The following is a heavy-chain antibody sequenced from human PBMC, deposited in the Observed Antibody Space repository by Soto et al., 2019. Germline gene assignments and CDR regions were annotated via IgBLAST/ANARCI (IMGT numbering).Heavy chain of an antibody. CDR3: AKTYGDYTDYFDY. CDR2: IYSGGST. V-gene: IGHV3-66*01. J-gene: IGHJ4*02. D-gene: IGHD4-17*01. CDR1: GVTVSSNY. Sequence: PGGSLRLSCAASGVTVSSNYMSWVRQAPGKGLEWVSVIYSGGSTYYADSVKGRFTISRDNAKNSLYLQMNSLRAEDTAVYYCAKTYGDYTDYFDYWGQGTLVTVSS.